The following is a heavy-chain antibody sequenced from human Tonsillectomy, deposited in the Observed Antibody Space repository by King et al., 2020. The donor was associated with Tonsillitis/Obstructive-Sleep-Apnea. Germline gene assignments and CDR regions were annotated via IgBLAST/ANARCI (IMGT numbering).Heavy chain of an antibody. D-gene: IGHD3-16*02. Sequence: VQLPQWGAGLLKPSETLSLTCAVYGGSFSGYYWSWIRQPPGKGLEWIGEINHSGSTNYNPSLKSRVTISVDTSKNQFSLKLSSVTAADTAVYYCARGGRYRRLDYWGQGTLVTVSS. CDR2: INHSGST. V-gene: IGHV4-34*01. CDR3: ARGGRYRRLDY. J-gene: IGHJ4*02. CDR1: GGSFSGYY.